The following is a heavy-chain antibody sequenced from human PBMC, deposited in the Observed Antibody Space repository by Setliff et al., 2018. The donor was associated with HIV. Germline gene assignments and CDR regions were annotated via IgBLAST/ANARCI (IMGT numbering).Heavy chain of an antibody. CDR2: IYYSGST. CDR1: GGSISSSSYY. J-gene: IGHJ4*02. Sequence: SETLSLTCTVSGGSISSSSYYWGWFRQPPGKGLEWIGSIYYSGSTYYNPSLKSRVTMSPDTSKNQFSMKLTSVTAAGTAVYYCARVFRWLQFPHRFYFWGQGALITVSS. D-gene: IGHD6-19*01. V-gene: IGHV4-39*07. CDR3: ARVFRWLQFPHRFYF.